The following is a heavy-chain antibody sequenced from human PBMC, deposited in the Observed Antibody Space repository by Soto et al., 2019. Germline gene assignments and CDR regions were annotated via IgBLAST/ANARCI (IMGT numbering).Heavy chain of an antibody. Sequence: GASVKVSCKASGYTFTSYYIHWVRQAPGQGLEWMGIINPSGGSTSYAQKFQGRVTMTRDTSTSTVYMELSSLRSEDTAVYYCARDAPGIAVAGTGDYFDYWGQGTLVTVSS. V-gene: IGHV1-46*01. D-gene: IGHD6-19*01. J-gene: IGHJ4*02. CDR3: ARDAPGIAVAGTGDYFDY. CDR2: INPSGGST. CDR1: GYTFTSYY.